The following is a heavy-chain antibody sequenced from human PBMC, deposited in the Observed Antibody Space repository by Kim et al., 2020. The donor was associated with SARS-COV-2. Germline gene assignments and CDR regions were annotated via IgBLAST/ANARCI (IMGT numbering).Heavy chain of an antibody. CDR3: ARGATGGSSGYLDY. V-gene: IGHV3-30*01. D-gene: IGHD3-22*01. J-gene: IGHJ4*02. Sequence: ADSVKGRFTISRDNSKNTLYLQMNSLRAEDTAVYYCARGATGGSSGYLDYWGQGTLVTVSS.